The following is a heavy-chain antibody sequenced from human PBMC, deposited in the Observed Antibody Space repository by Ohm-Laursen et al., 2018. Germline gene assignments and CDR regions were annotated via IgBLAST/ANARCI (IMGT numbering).Heavy chain of an antibody. J-gene: IGHJ3*02. CDR3: ARFKYPYGFDI. Sequence: SLRLSCTASGFTFSDYYMSWIRQAPGKGLEWVSYISSSSSTKYYADSVKGRFTISRDNAKNSLYLQMNSLRAEDTAVYYCARFKYPYGFDIWGQGTMVSVSS. CDR1: GFTFSDYY. V-gene: IGHV3-11*04. CDR2: ISSSSSTK. D-gene: IGHD6-6*01.